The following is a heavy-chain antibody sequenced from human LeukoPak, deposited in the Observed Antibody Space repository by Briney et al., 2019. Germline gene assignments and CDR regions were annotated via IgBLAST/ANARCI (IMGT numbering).Heavy chain of an antibody. CDR2: ISSSGSTI. CDR3: ARDPTYYDFWSGYKPPLGY. J-gene: IGHJ4*02. V-gene: IGHV3-11*04. CDR1: GFTFSDYY. D-gene: IGHD3-3*01. Sequence: GGSLRLSCAASGFTFSDYYMSWIRQAPGKGLEWVSYISSSGSTIYYADSVKGRFTISRDNAKNSLYLQMNSLRDEDTAVYYCARDPTYYDFWSGYKPPLGYWGQGTLVTVSS.